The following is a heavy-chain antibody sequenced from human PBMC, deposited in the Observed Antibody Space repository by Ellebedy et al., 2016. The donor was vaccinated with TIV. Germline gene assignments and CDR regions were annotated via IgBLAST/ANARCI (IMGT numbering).Heavy chain of an antibody. V-gene: IGHV2-70*04. Sequence: SGPTLVKPTQTLTLTCTFSGLSVNTDGMRVNWIRQPPGKALEWLARIDWDNDKFYRTSLKTRLTISKDPSKNQVVLKMTNVDPVDTGTYYCARIRSDAFDIWGQGTMVTVSS. CDR3: ARIRSDAFDI. CDR1: GLSVNTDGMR. CDR2: IDWDNDK. J-gene: IGHJ3*02.